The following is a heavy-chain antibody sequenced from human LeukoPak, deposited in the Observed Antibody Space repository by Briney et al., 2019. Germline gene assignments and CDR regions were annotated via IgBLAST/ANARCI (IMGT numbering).Heavy chain of an antibody. CDR3: ARDLGLSSGYAYYYYGMDV. J-gene: IGHJ6*02. CDR1: GYIFISYT. Sequence: ASVKVSCKASGYIFISYTMHWVRQAPGQRLEWMGWINAGNGNTKYSQKFQGRVTITRDTSASTAYMELSSLRSEDTAMYYCARDLGLSSGYAYYYYGMDVWGQGTTVIVSS. V-gene: IGHV1-3*01. CDR2: INAGNGNT. D-gene: IGHD3-22*01.